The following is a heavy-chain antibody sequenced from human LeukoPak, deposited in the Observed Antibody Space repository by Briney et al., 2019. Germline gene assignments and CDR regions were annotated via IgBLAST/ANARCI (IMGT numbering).Heavy chain of an antibody. J-gene: IGHJ5*02. Sequence: SVKVSCKASGGTFSSYAISWVRQAPGQGLEWMGGIIPIFGTANYAQKFQGRVTITTDESTSTAYMELSSLRSEDTAVYYCARADYDFWSGYYYNWFDPWGQGTLVTVSS. CDR2: IIPIFGTA. V-gene: IGHV1-69*05. D-gene: IGHD3-3*01. CDR1: GGTFSSYA. CDR3: ARADYDFWSGYYYNWFDP.